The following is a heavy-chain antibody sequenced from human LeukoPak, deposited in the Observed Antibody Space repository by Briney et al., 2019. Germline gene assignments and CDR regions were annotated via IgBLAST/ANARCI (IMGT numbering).Heavy chain of an antibody. J-gene: IGHJ4*02. CDR1: GYTFTVYY. CDR3: ARDRVGSGWPRPWYFEF. D-gene: IGHD6-19*01. Sequence: PSVNLFHTPSGYTFTVYYLHWVRQAPGQGLEWMGWINPNTGATIYAEKFQGRVTMTTDTSIDTAYMEMRSLRSDDTAVYYCARDRVGSGWPRPWYFEFWGQGPVIPVSS. CDR2: INPNTGAT. V-gene: IGHV1-2*02.